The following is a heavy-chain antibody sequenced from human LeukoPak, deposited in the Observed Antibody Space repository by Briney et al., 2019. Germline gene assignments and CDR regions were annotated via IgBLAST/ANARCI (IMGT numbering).Heavy chain of an antibody. Sequence: GGSLRLSCAASGFTFSSYAMSWVRQAPGKGLESVSAISGSGGSTYYADSVKGRFTISRDNSKNTLYLQMNGLRVEDTAVYYCARDPPAVSINTYAWGQGTLVTVSS. CDR2: ISGSGGST. CDR3: ARDPPAVSINTYA. D-gene: IGHD2-8*01. V-gene: IGHV3-23*01. CDR1: GFTFSSYA. J-gene: IGHJ4*02.